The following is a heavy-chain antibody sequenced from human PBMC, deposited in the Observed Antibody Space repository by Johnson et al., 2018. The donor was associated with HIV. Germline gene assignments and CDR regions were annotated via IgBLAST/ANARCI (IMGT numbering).Heavy chain of an antibody. V-gene: IGHV3-23*04. D-gene: IGHD6-19*01. CDR3: ARAVARGQWLANGYI. CDR1: GFTSSESW. J-gene: IGHJ3*02. CDR2: ISGSGGST. Sequence: VQLVESGGGLVQPGGSLRLSCAASGFTSSESWMHWVRQAPGTGLVWVSAISGSGGSTYYADSVKGRFTISRDNSKNTLYLQMNSLRAEDTAVYYCARAVARGQWLANGYIWGQGTMVTVSS.